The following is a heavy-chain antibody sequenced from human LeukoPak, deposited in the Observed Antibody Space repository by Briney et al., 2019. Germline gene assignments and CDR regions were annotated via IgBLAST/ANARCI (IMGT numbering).Heavy chain of an antibody. CDR3: ASPTPTDMESYFDY. J-gene: IGHJ4*02. CDR2: ISYDGSNK. CDR1: GFTFSSYA. D-gene: IGHD5-18*01. V-gene: IGHV3-30-3*01. Sequence: PGGSLRLSCAASGFTFSSYAMHWVRQAPVKGLEWVAVISYDGSNKYYADSVKGRFTISRDNSKNTLYLQMNSLRAEDTAVYYCASPTPTDMESYFDYWGQGTLVTVSS.